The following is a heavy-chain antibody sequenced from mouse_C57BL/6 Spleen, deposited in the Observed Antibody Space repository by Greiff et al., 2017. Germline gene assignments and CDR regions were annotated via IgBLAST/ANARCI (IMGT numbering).Heavy chain of an antibody. D-gene: IGHD5-5*01. CDR2: IYPGDGDT. V-gene: IGHV1-80*01. Sequence: VQLQQSGAELVKPGASVKISCKAPGYAFSSYWVNWVKQRPGKGLEWIGQIYPGDGDTNYNGKFKGKATLTADKSSSTAYMQLSSLTSEDSAVYFCARKGLPLFDYWGQGTTLTVSS. J-gene: IGHJ2*01. CDR1: GYAFSSYW. CDR3: ARKGLPLFDY.